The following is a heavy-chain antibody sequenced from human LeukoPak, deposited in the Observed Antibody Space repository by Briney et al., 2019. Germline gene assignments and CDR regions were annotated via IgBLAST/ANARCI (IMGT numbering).Heavy chain of an antibody. Sequence: GGSLRLSCAASGFTFSSYAMSWVRQIPGKGLEWVSAIGGSGTNTYYEDPVKGRFTISRDNPKNTLYLQMNSLRAEDTALYYCAKDSGGDYLFFDYWGQGTLVTVSS. CDR3: AKDSGGDYLFFDY. CDR2: IGGSGTNT. V-gene: IGHV3-23*01. D-gene: IGHD4-17*01. J-gene: IGHJ4*02. CDR1: GFTFSSYA.